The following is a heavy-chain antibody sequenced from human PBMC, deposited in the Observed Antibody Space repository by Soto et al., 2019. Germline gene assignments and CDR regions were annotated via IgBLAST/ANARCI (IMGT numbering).Heavy chain of an antibody. D-gene: IGHD3-10*01. V-gene: IGHV3-23*01. CDR3: AKASGCFGEFDY. CDR2: ISGSGGST. CDR1: GFTFSSYA. J-gene: IGHJ4*02. Sequence: EVQLLESGGGLVQPGGSLRLSCAASGFTFSSYAMSWVRQAPGKGLEWVSAISGSGGSTYYADSVKGRFTISRDNSNITLFLPMYGLRAEVTSVFFFAKASGCFGEFDYWCQGTLVTVSS.